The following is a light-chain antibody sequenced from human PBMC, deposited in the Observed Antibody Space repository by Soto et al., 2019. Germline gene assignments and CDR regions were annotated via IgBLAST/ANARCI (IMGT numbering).Light chain of an antibody. CDR1: QSISSY. Sequence: DIQMTQSPSSLSASVGNRVTITCRASQSISSYLNWYQQKPGKAPKLLIYAASSLQSGVPSRFSGCGSGTAFTLTISSLQPEDFAFYYCQQTYRIPPTFGQGTRLDLK. CDR3: QQTYRIPPT. V-gene: IGKV1-39*01. J-gene: IGKJ5*01. CDR2: AAS.